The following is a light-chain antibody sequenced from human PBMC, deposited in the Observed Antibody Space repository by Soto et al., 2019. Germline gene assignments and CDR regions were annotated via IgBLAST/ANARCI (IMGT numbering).Light chain of an antibody. CDR2: AAY. CDR3: QQSYTSPPYT. CDR1: QSISSY. Sequence: DIQMTQSPSSLSASVGDRVTITCRASQSISSYLNWYQQKPGKAPKLLIYAAYSLQSGVPLRFSGSGSGTDFTLTISSLQPEDFATYSCQQSYTSPPYTFGQGTKLEIK. J-gene: IGKJ2*01. V-gene: IGKV1-39*01.